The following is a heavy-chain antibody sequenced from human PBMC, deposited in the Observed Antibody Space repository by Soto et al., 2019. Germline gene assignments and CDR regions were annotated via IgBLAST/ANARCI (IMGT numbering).Heavy chain of an antibody. CDR2: INHSGST. CDR1: GGSFSGYY. V-gene: IGHV4-34*01. J-gene: IGHJ6*02. Sequence: QVQLQQWGAGLLKPSETLSLTCAVYGGSFSGYYWSWIRQPPGKGLEWIGEINHSGSTNYNPSLKSRVTISVDTSKNQFSLKLSSVTAADTAVYYCARARELQLPVYYYYGMDVWGQGTTVTVSS. D-gene: IGHD1-7*01. CDR3: ARARELQLPVYYYYGMDV.